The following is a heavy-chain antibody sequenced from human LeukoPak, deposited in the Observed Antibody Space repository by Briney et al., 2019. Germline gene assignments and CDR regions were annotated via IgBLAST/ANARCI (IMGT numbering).Heavy chain of an antibody. CDR3: ARDGDVGYIDY. Sequence: SETLSLTCTVSGGSISSYYWSWIRQPPGKGLEWIGYIYYSGSTNYNPSLKSRVTISVDTSKNQFSLKLSSVTAADTAVYYCARDGDVGYIDYWGQGTLVTVSS. CDR1: GGSISSYY. V-gene: IGHV4-59*01. D-gene: IGHD2-2*02. CDR2: IYYSGST. J-gene: IGHJ4*02.